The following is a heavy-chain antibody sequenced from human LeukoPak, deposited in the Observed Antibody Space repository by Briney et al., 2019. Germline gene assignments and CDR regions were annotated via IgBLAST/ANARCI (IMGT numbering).Heavy chain of an antibody. J-gene: IGHJ5*02. V-gene: IGHV4-4*07. Sequence: SETLSLTCTVSRGSISSYYWSWIRQPAGKRLEWIGRMDASGRSNYNSSLKSRVTTSVDRSMNQFSLNLTSVTAADTAVYYCARQVGSFTMMPWGQGSLVTVSS. CDR1: RGSISSYY. CDR3: ARQVGSFTMMP. D-gene: IGHD3-22*01. CDR2: MDASGRS.